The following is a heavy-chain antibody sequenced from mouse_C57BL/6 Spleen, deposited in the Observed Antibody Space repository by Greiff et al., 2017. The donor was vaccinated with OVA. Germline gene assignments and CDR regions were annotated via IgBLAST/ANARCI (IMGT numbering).Heavy chain of an antibody. D-gene: IGHD1-1*01. V-gene: IGHV3-1*01. CDR3: ARGGIYGSSPWFAY. CDR1: GYSITSGYD. J-gene: IGHJ3*01. CDR2: ISYSGST. Sequence: EVKLVESGPGMVKPSQSLSLTCTVTGYSITSGYDWHWIRHFPGNKLEWMGYISYSGSTNYNPSLKSRISITHDTSNNHFFLKLNSVTTEDTATYYCARGGIYGSSPWFAYWGQGTLVTVSA.